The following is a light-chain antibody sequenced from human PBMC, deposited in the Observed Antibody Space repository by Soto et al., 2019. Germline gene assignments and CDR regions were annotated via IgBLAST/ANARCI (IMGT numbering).Light chain of an antibody. CDR1: QGISSA. J-gene: IGKJ4*01. CDR3: QQFNNYSLT. CDR2: DAS. V-gene: IGKV1D-13*01. Sequence: AIQLTQSPSSLSASVGDRVTITCRASQGISSALAWYQQEPGKAPKLLIYDASSLESGVPSRFSGSGSGTDFTLTISSLQPEDFATYYCQQFNNYSLTFGGGTKVEIK.